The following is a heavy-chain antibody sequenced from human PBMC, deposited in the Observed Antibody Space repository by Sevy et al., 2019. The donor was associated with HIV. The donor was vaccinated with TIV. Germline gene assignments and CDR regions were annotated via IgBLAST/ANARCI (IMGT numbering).Heavy chain of an antibody. CDR1: GYTFTGYY. Sequence: ASVKVSCKASGYTFTGYYMHWVRQAPGQRLEWMGRISPNSGGTNYAQKFQGRVTMTRDTSISTAYMELSRLRSDDTAVYYCAREEDYYGSGIFQHWGQGTLVTVSS. CDR3: AREEDYYGSGIFQH. D-gene: IGHD3-10*01. CDR2: ISPNSGGT. V-gene: IGHV1-2*06. J-gene: IGHJ1*01.